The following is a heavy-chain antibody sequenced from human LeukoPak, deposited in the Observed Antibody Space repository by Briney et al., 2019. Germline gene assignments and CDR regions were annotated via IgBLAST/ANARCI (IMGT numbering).Heavy chain of an antibody. CDR3: TRVFYYGSRYYYMDV. J-gene: IGHJ6*03. D-gene: IGHD3-10*01. CDR2: ISSNGGST. V-gene: IGHV3-64*01. CDR1: GFTFSSYA. Sequence: GGSLRLSCAASGFTFSSYAMHWVRQAPGKGLEYVSAISSNGGSTYYANSVKGRFTISRDNAKNSLYLQMNNLRAEDTAVYYCTRVFYYGSRYYYMDVWGKGTTVTISS.